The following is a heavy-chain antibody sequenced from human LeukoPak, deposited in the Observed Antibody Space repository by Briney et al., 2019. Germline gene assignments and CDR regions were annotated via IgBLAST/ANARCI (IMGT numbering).Heavy chain of an antibody. J-gene: IGHJ4*02. CDR2: IYHSGST. CDR3: ARGNLNSGWSDY. V-gene: IGHV4-38-2*01. D-gene: IGHD6-19*01. Sequence: SETLSLTCAVSGYSISSGYYWGWIRHPPGKGLEWIGSIYHSGSTYYNPSLKSRVTISVDTSKNQFSLKLSSVTAADTAVYYCARGNLNSGWSDYWGQGTLVTVSS. CDR1: GYSISSGYY.